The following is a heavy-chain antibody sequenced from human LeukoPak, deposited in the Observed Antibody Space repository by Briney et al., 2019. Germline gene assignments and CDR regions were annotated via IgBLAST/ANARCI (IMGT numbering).Heavy chain of an antibody. CDR3: AKGEPPHSSGSAFDY. CDR2: IRYDGSNK. J-gene: IGHJ4*02. V-gene: IGHV3-30*02. Sequence: PGGSLRLSCAASGFTFSSYGMHWVRQAPGKGLEWVAFIRYDGSNKYYADSVKGRFTISRDNSKNTLYLQMNSLRAEDTAVYYCAKGEPPHSSGSAFDYWGQGTLVTVSS. CDR1: GFTFSSYG. D-gene: IGHD6-19*01.